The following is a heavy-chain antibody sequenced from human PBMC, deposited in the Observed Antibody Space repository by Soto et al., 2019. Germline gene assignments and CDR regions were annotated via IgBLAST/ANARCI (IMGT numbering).Heavy chain of an antibody. CDR1: GFTVSSNY. D-gene: IGHD3-3*01. CDR3: ARDLGYYDSWSGYYIGAFDI. CDR2: IYSGGST. V-gene: IGHV3-66*01. Sequence: GGSLRLSCAASGFTVSSNYMSWVRQAPGKGLEWVSVIYSGGSTYYADSVKGRFTISRDNSKNTLYLQMNSLRAEDTAVYYCARDLGYYDSWSGYYIGAFDIWGQGTMVTVSS. J-gene: IGHJ3*02.